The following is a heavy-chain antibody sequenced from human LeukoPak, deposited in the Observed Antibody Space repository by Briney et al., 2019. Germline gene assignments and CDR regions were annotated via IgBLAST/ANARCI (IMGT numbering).Heavy chain of an antibody. CDR2: IYYSGST. J-gene: IGHJ6*04. CDR3: ARVDDPFDIVVVPAAIPSDV. Sequence: SETLSLTCTVSGGSISSSSYYWGWIRQPPGKGLEWIGSIYYSGSTYYNPSLKSRVTISVDTSKNQFSLKLSSVTAADTAVYYCARVDDPFDIVVVPAAIPSDVWGKGTTVTVSS. D-gene: IGHD2-2*02. CDR1: GGSISSSSYY. V-gene: IGHV4-39*07.